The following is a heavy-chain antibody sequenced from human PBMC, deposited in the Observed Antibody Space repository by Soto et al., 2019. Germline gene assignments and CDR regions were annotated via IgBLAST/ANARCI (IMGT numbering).Heavy chain of an antibody. D-gene: IGHD3-22*01. CDR1: RFTFSNYW. J-gene: IGHJ3*02. Sequence: PGGSLRLACVASRFTFSNYWMSWVRQAPGKGLEWVANIKQDGSEKEYVDSVKGRFTISRDNAKNSLYLQMSSLRAEDTAVYYCASDPYDSAGYGAFDIWGQGTMVTVSS. CDR3: ASDPYDSAGYGAFDI. V-gene: IGHV3-7*01. CDR2: IKQDGSEK.